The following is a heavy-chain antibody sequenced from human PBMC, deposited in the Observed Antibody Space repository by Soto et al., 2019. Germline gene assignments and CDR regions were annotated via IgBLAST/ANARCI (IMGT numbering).Heavy chain of an antibody. CDR1: GDTFTTYA. D-gene: IGHD1-1*01. J-gene: IGHJ6*02. CDR3: ARGVRSTWKGYYGMDV. CDR2: IIPLFGSA. V-gene: IGHV1-69*01. Sequence: QVQLEQSGAEVKKPGSSVKVSCKASGDTFTTYAINWVRQAPGQGLEWVGGIIPLFGSAKYAQKFQDRVLITADEATTTAYMEVSSLRSEDTAMYYCARGVRSTWKGYYGMDVWGQGTTVTVSS.